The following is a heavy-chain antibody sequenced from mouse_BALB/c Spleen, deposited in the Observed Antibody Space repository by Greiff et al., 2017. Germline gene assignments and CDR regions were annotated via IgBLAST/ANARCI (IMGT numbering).Heavy chain of an antibody. CDR3: ARSLLRSYFDY. J-gene: IGHJ2*01. V-gene: IGHV1S81*02. Sequence: QVQLKQPGAELVKPGASVKLSCKASGYTFTSYWMHWVKQRPGQGLEWIGEINPSNGRTNYNEKFKSKATLTVDKSSSTAYMQLSSLTSEDSAVYYCARSLLRSYFDYWGQGTTLTVSS. D-gene: IGHD1-2*01. CDR1: GYTFTSYW. CDR2: INPSNGRT.